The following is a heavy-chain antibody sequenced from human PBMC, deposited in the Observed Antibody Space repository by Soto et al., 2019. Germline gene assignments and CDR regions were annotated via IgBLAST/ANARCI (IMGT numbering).Heavy chain of an antibody. V-gene: IGHV1-18*01. D-gene: IGHD2-2*01. J-gene: IGHJ4*02. CDR3: AKGLYCSSSGCQKDYFDC. CDR1: GYTFTTYG. CDR2: ISAYNGNT. Sequence: ASVKVSCKASGYTFTTYGISWVRQAPGQGLEWMGWISAYNGNTNYAQKLQGRVTMTTDTSTSTAYMELRSLRADDTAVYYCAKGLYCSSSGCQKDYFDCWGQGTLVTVSS.